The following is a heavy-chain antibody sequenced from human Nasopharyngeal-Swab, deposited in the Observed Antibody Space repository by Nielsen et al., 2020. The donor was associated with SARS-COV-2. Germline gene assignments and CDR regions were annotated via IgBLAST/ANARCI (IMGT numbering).Heavy chain of an antibody. CDR1: GGSISSGGYY. Sequence: SETLSLTCTVSGGSISSGGYYWSWIRQPPRKGLEWIGYIYYSGSTYYNPSLKSRVTISVDTSKNQFSLKLSSVTAADTAVYYCAGTTDCTNGVCYQIFDYWGQGTLVTVSS. D-gene: IGHD2-8*01. J-gene: IGHJ4*02. V-gene: IGHV4-31*03. CDR3: AGTTDCTNGVCYQIFDY. CDR2: IYYSGST.